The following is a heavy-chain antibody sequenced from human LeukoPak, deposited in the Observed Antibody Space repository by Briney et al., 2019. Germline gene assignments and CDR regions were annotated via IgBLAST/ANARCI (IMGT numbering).Heavy chain of an antibody. CDR2: INSDGSST. D-gene: IGHD6-13*01. CDR3: ARERATAAGFVWFDP. Sequence: RGSLRLSCAAPGFPFSSYWMHWVRQAPGKGLVWVSRINSDGSSTSYADSVKGRFTISRDNAKNTLYLQMNSLRAEDTAVYYCARERATAAGFVWFDPWGQGTLVTVSS. V-gene: IGHV3-74*01. J-gene: IGHJ5*02. CDR1: GFPFSSYW.